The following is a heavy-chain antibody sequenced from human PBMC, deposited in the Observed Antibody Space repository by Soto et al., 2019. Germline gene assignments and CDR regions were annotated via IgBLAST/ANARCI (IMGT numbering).Heavy chain of an antibody. CDR1: GYTLTELS. J-gene: IGHJ4*02. CDR3: ATESRGWEPRYFDY. CDR2: FDPEDGET. Sequence: ASVKVSCKVSGYTLTELSMHWVRQAPGKGLEWMGGFDPEDGETVYAQKFQGRVTMTEDTSTDTAYMELSSLRSEDTAVYYCATESRGWEPRYFDYWGQGTLVTVSS. V-gene: IGHV1-24*01. D-gene: IGHD1-26*01.